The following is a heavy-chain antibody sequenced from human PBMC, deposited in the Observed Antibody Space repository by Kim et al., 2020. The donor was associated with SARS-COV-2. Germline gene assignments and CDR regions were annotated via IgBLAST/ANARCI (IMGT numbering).Heavy chain of an antibody. V-gene: IGHV5-51*01. CDR1: GYSFTTYW. CDR3: ARLKGIAAAGSVDYFDY. D-gene: IGHD6-13*01. J-gene: IGHJ4*02. Sequence: GESLKISCKGSGYSFTTYWNGWVRQMPGKGLEWMGIIHPGDSDTRYSLSFQGQVTISADKSISTAYLHWSSLKASDTAMYYCARLKGIAAAGSVDYFDYWGQGTLVTVSS. CDR2: IHPGDSDT.